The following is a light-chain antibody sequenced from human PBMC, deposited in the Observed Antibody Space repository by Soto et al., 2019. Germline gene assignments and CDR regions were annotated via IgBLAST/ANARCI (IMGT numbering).Light chain of an antibody. CDR2: GAS. CDR3: QQYGSSPWT. CDR1: QTIRSNY. V-gene: IGKV3-20*01. Sequence: ETVLTQSPGTLSLSPGERATLSCRASQTIRSNYLAWYRQTPGQAPRLLIYGASKMATGIAHRFSGSGSGTDFTLIISRLEPEDFALYFCQQYGSSPWTFGQGTKVEIK. J-gene: IGKJ1*01.